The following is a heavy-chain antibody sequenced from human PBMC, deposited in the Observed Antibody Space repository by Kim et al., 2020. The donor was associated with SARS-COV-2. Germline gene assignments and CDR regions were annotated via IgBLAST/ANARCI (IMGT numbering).Heavy chain of an antibody. CDR3: ARGQDFLDY. V-gene: IGHV3-30-3*01. Sequence: SNKYYADSVKGRFTISRDNSKNTLYLQMNSLRAEDTAVYYCARGQDFLDYWGQGTLVTVSS. CDR2: SNK. J-gene: IGHJ4*02.